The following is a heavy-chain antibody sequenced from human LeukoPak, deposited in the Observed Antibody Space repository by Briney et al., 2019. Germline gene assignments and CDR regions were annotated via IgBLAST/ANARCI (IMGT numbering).Heavy chain of an antibody. Sequence: SQTVSLTCAISGDSVSSNSAAWEWIRQSPSRGLEWLGRTYYRSKWYNDYAVSVKSRITISPDTSKNQFSVQLNSVTPENTAVYYCARETSFRYYDFWSGWDYWGQGILVTVS. CDR1: GDSVSSNSAA. D-gene: IGHD3-3*01. V-gene: IGHV6-1*01. CDR3: ARETSFRYYDFWSGWDY. CDR2: TYYRSKWYN. J-gene: IGHJ4*02.